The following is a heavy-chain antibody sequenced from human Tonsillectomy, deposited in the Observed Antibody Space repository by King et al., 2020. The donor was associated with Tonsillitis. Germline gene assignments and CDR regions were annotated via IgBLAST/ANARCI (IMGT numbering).Heavy chain of an antibody. CDR3: AKIGTAYGAFDI. D-gene: IGHD3-10*01. CDR2: ISPNSGGT. J-gene: IGHJ3*02. Sequence: VQLVESWAEVKKPGASVKVSCKASGYTFTGYHMHWVRQARGQGLEWMGWISPNSGGTNYSQMFKGRVTMTRDTSITTAYMELSGLRSDDTAVYYCAKIGTAYGAFDIWGQGTMVTVSS. V-gene: IGHV1-2*02. CDR1: GYTFTGYH.